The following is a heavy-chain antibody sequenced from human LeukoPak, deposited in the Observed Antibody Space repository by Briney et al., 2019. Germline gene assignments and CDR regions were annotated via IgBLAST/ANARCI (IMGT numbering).Heavy chain of an antibody. D-gene: IGHD4-17*01. J-gene: IGHJ2*01. CDR3: AKDLSYGPDWYFDL. CDR1: GFTFSTYA. CDR2: IAGSDAGT. Sequence: GGSLRLSCAASGFTFSTYAMSWVRQTPGKGLEWVSSIAGSDAGTYYADSVKGRFAISRDNSKNTLFLQMNGLRAEDTAVYFCAKDLSYGPDWYFDLWGRGTLVTVSS. V-gene: IGHV3-23*01.